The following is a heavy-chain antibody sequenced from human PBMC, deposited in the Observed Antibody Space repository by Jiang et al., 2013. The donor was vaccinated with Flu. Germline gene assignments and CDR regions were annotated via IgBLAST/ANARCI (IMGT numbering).Heavy chain of an antibody. V-gene: IGHV4-61*02. CDR1: GGSISSDYNY. Sequence: GSGLVKPSQTLSLTCTVSGGSISSDYNYWTWIRQPAGKGLEWIGRIYARGTSNYNPSLQSRVTISVDTSKNQFSLKLTSVTAADTAVYYCARDTYYYDSSGIQHGMDVWGQGTTVTVSS. J-gene: IGHJ6*02. CDR3: ARDTYYYDSSGIQHGMDV. CDR2: IYARGTS. D-gene: IGHD3-22*01.